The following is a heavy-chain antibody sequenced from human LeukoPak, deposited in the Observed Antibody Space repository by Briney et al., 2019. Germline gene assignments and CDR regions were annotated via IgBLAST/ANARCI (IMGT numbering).Heavy chain of an antibody. CDR2: INHSGST. Sequence: SETLSLTCAVYGGSFSGYYWSWIRQPPGKGLEWIGEINHSGSTNYNPSLKSRVTMSVDTSKNQFSLRLNSVTAADTAVFYCARLRSTYWYFDLWGRGTLVTVSS. V-gene: IGHV4-34*01. D-gene: IGHD4-17*01. CDR1: GGSFSGYY. J-gene: IGHJ2*01. CDR3: ARLRSTYWYFDL.